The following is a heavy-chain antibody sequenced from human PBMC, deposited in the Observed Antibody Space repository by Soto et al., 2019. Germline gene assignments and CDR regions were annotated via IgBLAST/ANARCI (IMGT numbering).Heavy chain of an antibody. CDR1: GFTCGRYS. CDR3: ERGILDYFGVHPDVLDV. CDR2: VSSSSSHI. V-gene: IGHV3-21*01. J-gene: IGHJ6*01. Sequence: PGGSLGLCCAASGFTCGRYSMNWVGQAPGKGLEWVSSVSSSSSHIYYADSVKGRFTISRDNADNSLYLQMNSLRADDTAVYFCERGILDYFGVHPDVLDVWGQRTTVIGSS. D-gene: IGHD3-10*01.